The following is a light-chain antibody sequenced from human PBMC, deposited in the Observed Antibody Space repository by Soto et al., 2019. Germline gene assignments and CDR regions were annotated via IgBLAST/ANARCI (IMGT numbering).Light chain of an antibody. CDR3: EQLNTYPLT. J-gene: IGKJ4*01. CDR2: GVS. CDR1: QVLSSY. Sequence: DIQLTQSPSFLSASVRDRVTITCRASQVLSSYLAWYQQKPGKAPKLLIYGVSTLQSGVPSRFSGSGSGTEVTLPISSLQPEDFATYYCEQLNTYPLTFGGGTKVESK. V-gene: IGKV1-9*01.